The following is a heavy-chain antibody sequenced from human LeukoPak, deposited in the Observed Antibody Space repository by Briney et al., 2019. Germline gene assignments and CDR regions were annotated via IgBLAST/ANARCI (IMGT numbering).Heavy chain of an antibody. Sequence: PGGSLRLSCAASGFSFSNDWMCWVRQAPGKGLEWEANINQDESKKYYVDSVKGRFAISRDNAKNSLYLQMSSLRAEDTAVYYCARDHAYRTDYWGQGTLVTVSS. CDR3: ARDHAYRTDY. J-gene: IGHJ4*02. V-gene: IGHV3-7*01. D-gene: IGHD2-2*01. CDR1: GFSFSNDW. CDR2: INQDESKK.